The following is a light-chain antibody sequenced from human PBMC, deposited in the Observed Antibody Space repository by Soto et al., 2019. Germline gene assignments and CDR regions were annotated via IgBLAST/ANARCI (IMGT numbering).Light chain of an antibody. CDR2: DES. V-gene: IGKV1-5*01. J-gene: IGKJ4*01. CDR3: QQVSSFPLT. CDR1: HSMSSG. Sequence: DIQMTQSPSTLSASVGDRVTITCLCSHSMSSGLSWYRQKPGKAPKLQIYDESSLQWGVPSTFSGSGSGTDFTLTITSLQPEDSATYFCQQVSSFPLTFGGGTKVDIK.